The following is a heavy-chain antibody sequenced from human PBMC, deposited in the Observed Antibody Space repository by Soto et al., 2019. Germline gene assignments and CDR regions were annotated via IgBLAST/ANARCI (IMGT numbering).Heavy chain of an antibody. D-gene: IGHD3-10*01. V-gene: IGHV3-7*03. CDR2: IRQVGSDK. J-gene: IGHJ2*01. CDR3: ARISGDPTVAWDFDL. CDR1: GFTFSTYF. Sequence: EVQLVESGGGLVQPGGSLRLSCATSGFTFSTYFMSWVRQAPGKGLEWVANIRQVGSDKYYVDSVEGRFAIARDNPKNSLYLQTNSLRAEDTAVYYCARISGDPTVAWDFDLWGRGTLVTVSS.